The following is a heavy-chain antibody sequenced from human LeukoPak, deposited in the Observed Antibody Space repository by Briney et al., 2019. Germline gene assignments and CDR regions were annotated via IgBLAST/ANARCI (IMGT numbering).Heavy chain of an antibody. CDR2: INHSGST. CDR3: ARGPNIVVVPAAITAWFDP. CDR1: GGSFSGYY. Sequence: SETLSLTCAVYGGSFSGYYWSWIRQPPGKGLEWIGEINHSGSTNYNPSLKSRVTISVDTSKNQFSLKLSSVTAADTAVYYCARGPNIVVVPAAITAWFDPWGQGTLVTVSS. D-gene: IGHD2-2*02. J-gene: IGHJ5*02. V-gene: IGHV4-34*01.